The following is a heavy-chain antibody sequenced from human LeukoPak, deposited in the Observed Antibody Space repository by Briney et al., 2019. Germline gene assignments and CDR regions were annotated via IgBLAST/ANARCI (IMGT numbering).Heavy chain of an antibody. J-gene: IGHJ4*02. CDR3: AKDLQTWPRFPDY. D-gene: IGHD5-12*01. Sequence: GGSLRLSCAASGFTFSNYAMSWVRQAPGKGLEWVSAISGSGGSTYYADSVKGRFTISRDNSKNTLYLQMIGLRVEDTAVYYCAKDLQTWPRFPDYWGRGTLVTVSS. CDR1: GFTFSNYA. V-gene: IGHV3-23*01. CDR2: ISGSGGST.